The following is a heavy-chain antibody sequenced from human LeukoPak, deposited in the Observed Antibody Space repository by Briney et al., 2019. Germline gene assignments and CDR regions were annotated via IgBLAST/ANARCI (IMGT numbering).Heavy chain of an antibody. J-gene: IGHJ4*02. CDR3: AKIPDVSDY. V-gene: IGHV3-23*01. Sequence: GGSLRLSCAVSGFTFSSYAMIWVRQAPGRGLVWVSSIGTSGDSIYYTDSVKGRFTISRDNSKNTLYLQMGSLRVEDTAVYYCAKIPDVSDYWGQGTLVTVSS. CDR2: IGTSGDSI. CDR1: GFTFSSYA.